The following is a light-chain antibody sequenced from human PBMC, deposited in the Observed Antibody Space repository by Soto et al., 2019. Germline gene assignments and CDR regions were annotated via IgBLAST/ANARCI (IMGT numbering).Light chain of an antibody. CDR3: QHYNSYSEA. J-gene: IGKJ1*01. V-gene: IGKV1-5*03. Sequence: DIQMTQSPSTLSGSVGNRVTINCRASQTISSWLSWYQQKPGKAPKLLIYKASTLKSGVPSRFSGSGSGTEFTLTISSLQPDEFATYYCQHYNSYSEAFGQGTKVELK. CDR2: KAS. CDR1: QTISSW.